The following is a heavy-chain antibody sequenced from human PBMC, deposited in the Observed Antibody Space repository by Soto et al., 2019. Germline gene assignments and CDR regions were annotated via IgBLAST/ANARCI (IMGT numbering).Heavy chain of an antibody. J-gene: IGHJ6*03. V-gene: IGHV3-33*01. Sequence: GGSLRLSCAASGFTFSSYGMHWVRQAPGKGLEWVAVIWYDGSNKYYADSVKGRFTISRDNSKNTLYLQMNSLRAEDTAVYYCARTDSAVTTFYYYYMDVWGKGTTVTVSS. CDR2: IWYDGSNK. CDR1: GFTFSSYG. D-gene: IGHD4-17*01. CDR3: ARTDSAVTTFYYYYMDV.